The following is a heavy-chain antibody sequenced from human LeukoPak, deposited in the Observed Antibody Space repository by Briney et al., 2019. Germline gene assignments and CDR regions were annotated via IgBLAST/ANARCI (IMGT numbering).Heavy chain of an antibody. V-gene: IGHV3-11*06. CDR3: ARDRRGVATIDY. CDR1: GFTFSDYY. J-gene: IGHJ4*02. D-gene: IGHD5-12*01. Sequence: GGSLRLSCAASGFTFSDYYMSWIRQAPGKGLEWVSYISSSSSYTNYADSVKGRFTISRDNAKNSLYLQMNSLRAEDTAVYYCARDRRGVATIDYWGQGTLVTDSS. CDR2: ISSSSSYT.